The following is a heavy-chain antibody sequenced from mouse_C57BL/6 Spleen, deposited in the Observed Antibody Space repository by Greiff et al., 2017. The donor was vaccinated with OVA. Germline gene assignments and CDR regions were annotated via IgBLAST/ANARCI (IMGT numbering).Heavy chain of an antibody. CDR3: ASGSIWFAY. D-gene: IGHD2-10*02. J-gene: IGHJ3*01. CDR2: IYPGDGDT. Sequence: QVQLKESGPELVKPGASVKISCKASGYAFSSSWMNWVKQRPGKGLEWIGRIYPGDGDTNYNGKFKGKATLTADKSSSTAYMQLSSLTSEDSAVYFCASGSIWFAYWGQGTLVTVSA. V-gene: IGHV1-82*01. CDR1: GYAFSSSW.